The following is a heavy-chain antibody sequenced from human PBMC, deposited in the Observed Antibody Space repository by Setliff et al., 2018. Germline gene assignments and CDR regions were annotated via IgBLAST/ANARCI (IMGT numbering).Heavy chain of an antibody. CDR2: INARDGTT. CDR3: VMGSGALGPN. J-gene: IGHJ4*02. Sequence: ASVKVSCKASGYTFTSYYIHWVRQAPGQGPEWMGIINARDGTTTYAQKFQGRVTMTRDTSTNTVYMQLSSLKSDDTAVYYCVMGSGALGPNWGQGTLVHRLL. CDR1: GYTFTSYY. D-gene: IGHD3-10*01. V-gene: IGHV1-46*01.